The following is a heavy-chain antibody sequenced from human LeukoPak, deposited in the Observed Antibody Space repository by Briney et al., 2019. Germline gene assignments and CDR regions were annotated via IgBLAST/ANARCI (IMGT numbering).Heavy chain of an antibody. V-gene: IGHV3-7*01. CDR1: GFTFSSYW. Sequence: GGSLRLSCAASGFTFSSYWMSWVRQAPGKGLEWVASIKQDGSEKYYVDSVKGRLTISRDDTKNSLYLQMNSLRAEDTAVYYCARIRWAAAAKNYFDYWGQGTLVTVSS. J-gene: IGHJ4*02. CDR3: ARIRWAAAAKNYFDY. CDR2: IKQDGSEK. D-gene: IGHD6-13*01.